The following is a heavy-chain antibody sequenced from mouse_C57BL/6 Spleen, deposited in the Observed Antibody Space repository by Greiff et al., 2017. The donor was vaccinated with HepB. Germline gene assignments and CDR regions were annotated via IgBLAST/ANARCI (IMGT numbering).Heavy chain of an antibody. V-gene: IGHV5-4*01. Sequence: EVHLVESGGGLVKPGGSLKLSCAASGFTFSSYAMSWVRQTPEKRLEWVATISDGGSYTYYPDNVKGRFTISRDNAKNNLYLQMSHLKSEDTAMYYCARDDWDYERVYYFDYWGQGTTLTVSS. CDR2: ISDGGSYT. D-gene: IGHD2-4*01. CDR3: ARDDWDYERVYYFDY. J-gene: IGHJ2*01. CDR1: GFTFSSYA.